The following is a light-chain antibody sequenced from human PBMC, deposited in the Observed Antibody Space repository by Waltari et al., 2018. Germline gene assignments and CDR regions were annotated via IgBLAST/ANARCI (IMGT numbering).Light chain of an antibody. CDR3: SSYTSSTTSYVV. Sequence: QSALTQPPSVSGSPGQSVTISCTGTSSDVGSYNRVSWYQQPPGTAPKLMIYEVSNRPSVVPDRFAGSKAGNTASLTISGVQAEDEAEYYCSSYTSSTTSYVVFGGGTKLTVL. V-gene: IGLV2-18*02. CDR2: EVS. CDR1: SSDVGSYNR. J-gene: IGLJ2*01.